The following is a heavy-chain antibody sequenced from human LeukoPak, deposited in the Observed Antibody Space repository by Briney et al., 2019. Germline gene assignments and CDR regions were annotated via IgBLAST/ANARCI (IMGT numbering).Heavy chain of an antibody. CDR3: AKDHWELLRGGYFDY. V-gene: IGHV3-23*01. CDR1: GFTFSSYA. CDR2: ISGSGGST. D-gene: IGHD1-26*01. Sequence: GGSLRLSCAASGFTFSSYAMSWVRQAPGKGLEWVSAISGSGGSTYYADSVKGRFTISRDNSKNTLYLQMNSLRAEDTAVYYCAKDHWELLRGGYFDYWGQGTLVTVSS. J-gene: IGHJ4*02.